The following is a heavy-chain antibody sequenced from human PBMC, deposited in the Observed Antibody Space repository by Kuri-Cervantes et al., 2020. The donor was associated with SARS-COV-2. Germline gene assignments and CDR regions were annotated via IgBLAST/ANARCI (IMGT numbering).Heavy chain of an antibody. CDR3: AQTLIAVAGYFDY. J-gene: IGHJ4*02. Sequence: GESLKISCAASGFTFSDYYMNWVRQAPGKGLEWVSSISSSSTIYYADSVKGRFTISRDNAKNPLYLQMNSLRAEDTAVYYCAQTLIAVAGYFDYWGQGTLVTVSS. CDR2: ISSSSTI. V-gene: IGHV3-69-1*01. D-gene: IGHD6-19*01. CDR1: GFTFSDYY.